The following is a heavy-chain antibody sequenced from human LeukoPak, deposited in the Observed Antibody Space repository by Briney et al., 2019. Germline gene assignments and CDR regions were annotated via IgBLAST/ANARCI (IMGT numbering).Heavy chain of an antibody. CDR3: ARNPSTYDFWSGTLDY. J-gene: IGHJ4*02. CDR1: GYTFTSYG. CDR2: INVYNGNT. V-gene: IGHV1-18*01. Sequence: ASVKVSCKASGYTFTSYGISWVRQAPGQGPEWMGWINVYNGNTNYTQKLQGRVTMTTDTSTSTAYMELRSLRSDDTAVYYCARNPSTYDFWSGTLDYWGQGTLVTVSS. D-gene: IGHD3-3*01.